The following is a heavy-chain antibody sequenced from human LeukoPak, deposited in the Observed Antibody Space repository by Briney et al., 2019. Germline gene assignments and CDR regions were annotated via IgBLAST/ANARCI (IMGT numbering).Heavy chain of an antibody. CDR3: AREPAVRGVIGRRFDP. V-gene: IGHV4-38-2*02. J-gene: IGHJ5*02. Sequence: SETLPLTCAVSGYSISSGYYWGWVRQPPGKGLEWIGSIYHSGSTYYNPSLKSRVTISVDTSKNQFSLKLSSVTAADTAVYYCAREPAVRGVIGRRFDPWGQGTLVTVSS. CDR1: GYSISSGYY. CDR2: IYHSGST. D-gene: IGHD3-10*01.